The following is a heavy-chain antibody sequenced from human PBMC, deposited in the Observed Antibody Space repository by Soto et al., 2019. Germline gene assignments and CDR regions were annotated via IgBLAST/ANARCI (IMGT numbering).Heavy chain of an antibody. D-gene: IGHD3-10*01. V-gene: IGHV4-4*02. CDR3: ARASASSKLRGVVIN. J-gene: IGHJ4*02. Sequence: QVQLQESGPGLVKPSGTLSLTCALSGASIITDNWWSWVRQPPGKGMEWMGEIYHSGNTNFNPSVKSRVTISVDTSKNQFSLTVSSVTAADTAIYYCARASASSKLRGVVINWGQGTLVTVSS. CDR1: GASIITDNW. CDR2: IYHSGNT.